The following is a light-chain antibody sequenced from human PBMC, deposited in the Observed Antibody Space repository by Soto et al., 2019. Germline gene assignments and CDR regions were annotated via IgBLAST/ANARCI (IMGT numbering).Light chain of an antibody. CDR1: QSISSY. CDR2: AAS. V-gene: IGKV1-39*01. CDR3: QQSYGTPPEWT. J-gene: IGKJ1*01. Sequence: DIQITQSPSSLSASVGDRVTITCRASQSISSYLNWYQQKPGKAPKLLIYAASSLQSGVPSRFSGSGSETDSALTISSLQPEDFATYHCQQSYGTPPEWTFGQGTKVEIK.